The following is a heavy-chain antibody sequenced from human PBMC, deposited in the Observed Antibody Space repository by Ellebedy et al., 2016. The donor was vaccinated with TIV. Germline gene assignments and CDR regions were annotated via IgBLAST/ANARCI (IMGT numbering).Heavy chain of an antibody. CDR2: VDYSGRA. V-gene: IGHV4-39*07. J-gene: IGHJ2*01. CDR1: GVSISSSSDY. CDR3: ARDSDGDYTSFAL. Sequence: MPSETLSLTCSVSGVSISSSSDYWGWIRQPPGKGLEWIGSVDYSGRAYNNPSIKSRVTSSVDTSKNQFSLKLTSVTAADTAVYFCARDSDGDYTSFALWGRGALVIVSS. D-gene: IGHD4-17*01.